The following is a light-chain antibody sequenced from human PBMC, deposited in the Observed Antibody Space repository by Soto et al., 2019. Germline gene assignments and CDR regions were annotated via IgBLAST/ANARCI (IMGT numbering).Light chain of an antibody. Sequence: EIVLTQSPATLSLSPGERATLSCSASQSVNNYLAWYQQKPGQAPRLLIYDTSDRASGIPARFSGSGSGTDFTLTISSLQPEDSATYYCQQSYSTARKTFGQGTKVDIK. CDR1: QSVNNY. J-gene: IGKJ1*01. CDR2: DTS. CDR3: QQSYSTARKT. V-gene: IGKV3-11*01.